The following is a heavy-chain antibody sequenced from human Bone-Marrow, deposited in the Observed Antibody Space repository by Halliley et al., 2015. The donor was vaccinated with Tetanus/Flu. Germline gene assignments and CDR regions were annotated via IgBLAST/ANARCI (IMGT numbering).Heavy chain of an antibody. D-gene: IGHD3-3*01. CDR3: ARQGGTFWSGFDSWFDP. V-gene: IGHV5-51*01. CDR1: GYTFSTYW. Sequence: VQLVQSGAEMKKPGESLTISCQAFGYTFSTYWIGWVRQMPGRGLEWMGIIYPGDSDTRYSPSFQGQVTISADKSINTAYLQWSSLKASDTAIYYCARQGGTFWSGFDSWFDPWGQGTLVTVSS. CDR2: IYPGDSDT. J-gene: IGHJ5*02.